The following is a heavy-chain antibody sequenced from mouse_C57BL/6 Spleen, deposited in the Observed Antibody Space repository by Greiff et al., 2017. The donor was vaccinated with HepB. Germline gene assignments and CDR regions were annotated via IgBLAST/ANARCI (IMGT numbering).Heavy chain of an antibody. Sequence: VKLQESGAELVRPGASVTLSCKASGYTFTDYEMHWVKQTPVHGLEWIGAIDPETGGTAYNQKFKGKAILTADKSSSTAYMELRSLTSEDSAVYYCTRYYYGSSRFDYWGQGTTLTVSS. CDR3: TRYYYGSSRFDY. V-gene: IGHV1-15*01. CDR2: IDPETGGT. D-gene: IGHD1-1*01. CDR1: GYTFTDYE. J-gene: IGHJ2*01.